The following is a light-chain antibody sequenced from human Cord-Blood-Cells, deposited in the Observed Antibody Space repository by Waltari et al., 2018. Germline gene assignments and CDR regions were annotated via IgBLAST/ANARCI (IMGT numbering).Light chain of an antibody. Sequence: QSVLTQPPSASGTPGQRVTISCSGSSSNIGSNYVYWYQPLPGTAPKLLFYWNNQRPAGVPSRFSGSESSTSAALAISGLGSEDEADYYCAAWDDSLSGRVFGGGTKLTVL. V-gene: IGLV1-47*01. CDR2: WNN. CDR3: AAWDDSLSGRV. J-gene: IGLJ3*02. CDR1: SSNIGSNY.